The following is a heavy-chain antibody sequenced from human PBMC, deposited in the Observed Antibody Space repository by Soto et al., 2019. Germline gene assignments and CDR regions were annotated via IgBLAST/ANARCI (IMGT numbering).Heavy chain of an antibody. V-gene: IGHV4-59*01. J-gene: IGHJ5*02. CDR1: GGSISSYY. CDR2: IYYSGST. CDR3: ARVRYCSGGSCYDWFDP. Sequence: SETLSLTCTVSGGSISSYYWSWIRQPPGKGLEWIGYIYYSGSTNYNPSLKSRVTISVETSKNQFSLKLSSVTAADTAVYYCARVRYCSGGSCYDWFDPWGQGTLVTVSS. D-gene: IGHD2-15*01.